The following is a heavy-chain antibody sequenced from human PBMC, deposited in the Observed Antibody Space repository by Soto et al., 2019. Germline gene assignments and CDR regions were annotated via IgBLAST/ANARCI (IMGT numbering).Heavy chain of an antibody. D-gene: IGHD3-10*01. CDR1: GFTLSSYG. Sequence: QVQLVESGGGVVQPGRSLRLSCAASGFTLSSYGMHWVRQAPGKGLEWVAIISFDGSNKYYADSVKGRFTISRDNAKNTLYLKMNSWRAEDTAVYYCAKGVRPWLGVADYWGQGTLVTVSS. CDR3: AKGVRPWLGVADY. J-gene: IGHJ4*02. CDR2: ISFDGSNK. V-gene: IGHV3-30*18.